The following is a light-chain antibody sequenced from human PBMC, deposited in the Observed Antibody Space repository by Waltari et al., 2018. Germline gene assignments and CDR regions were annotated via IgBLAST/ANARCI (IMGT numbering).Light chain of an antibody. CDR3: QQYNNWPQT. Sequence: EIVMTQSPATLSVSPGERATLSCRASQSFSSNLAWYQQKPGQAPRLLIYGASTRATGIPARFSGSGSGTEFTLTISSMQSEYVAVYYCQQYNNWPQTFGQGTKVEIK. CDR2: GAS. V-gene: IGKV3-15*01. CDR1: QSFSSN. J-gene: IGKJ1*01.